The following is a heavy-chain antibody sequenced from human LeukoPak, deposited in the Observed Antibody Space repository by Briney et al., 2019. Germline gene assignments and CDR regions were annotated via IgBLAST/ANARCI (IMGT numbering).Heavy chain of an antibody. V-gene: IGHV3-7*01. D-gene: IGHD6-19*01. CDR3: ATWGSSGVVAFDI. CDR1: GFTFSSDW. Sequence: PGGSLRLSCAASGFTFSSDWMSCVREAPGKGLEWVANIKQDGSEKYYVDSVKGRFTISRDNAKNSLYLKMTSLRAEDTAVYYCATWGSSGVVAFDIWGQGTMVTVSS. J-gene: IGHJ3*02. CDR2: IKQDGSEK.